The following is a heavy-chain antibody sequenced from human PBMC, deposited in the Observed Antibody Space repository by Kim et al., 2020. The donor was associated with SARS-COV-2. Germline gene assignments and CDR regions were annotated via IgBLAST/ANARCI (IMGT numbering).Heavy chain of an antibody. Sequence: GGSLRLSCAASGFTVNSNYMSWVRQAPGKGLEWVSVIYSGGSTYYADSVKRRFTIARDNSKKTLYLQMNSLGAEDTAVYYCAREAVAPSDSYYGMDVWGQGTTVTVSS. CDR2: IYSGGST. CDR1: GFTVNSNY. D-gene: IGHD6-19*01. CDR3: AREAVAPSDSYYGMDV. J-gene: IGHJ6*02. V-gene: IGHV3-66*01.